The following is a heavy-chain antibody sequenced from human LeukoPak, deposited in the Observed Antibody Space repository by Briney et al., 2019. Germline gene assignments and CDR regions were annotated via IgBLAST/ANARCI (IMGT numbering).Heavy chain of an antibody. CDR3: ARVRGDGDYEQSPGSYYFDY. D-gene: IGHD4-17*01. J-gene: IGHJ4*02. Sequence: SETLSLTCAVYGGSFSGYYWSWIRQPPGKGLEWIGEINHSGSTNYNSSLKSRVTISVDTSKNQFSLKLSSVTAADTAVYYCARVRGDGDYEQSPGSYYFDYWGQGTLVTVSS. CDR1: GGSFSGYY. CDR2: INHSGST. V-gene: IGHV4-34*01.